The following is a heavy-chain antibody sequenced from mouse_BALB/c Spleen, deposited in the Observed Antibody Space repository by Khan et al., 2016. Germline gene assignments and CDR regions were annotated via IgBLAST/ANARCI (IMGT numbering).Heavy chain of an antibody. Sequence: EVQLQESGPGLVKPSQSLFLTCTVSGYSITSDYAWNWIRKFPGNILGWWGYIRYSGITSYNPSLKSRISITRDISRTPFFLQFISVTTEDTAAFYCTIYGNYAPWFANWGQGTLVTVSA. J-gene: IGHJ3*01. CDR2: IRYSGIT. CDR1: GYSITSDYA. CDR3: TIYGNYAPWFAN. D-gene: IGHD2-1*01. V-gene: IGHV3-2*02.